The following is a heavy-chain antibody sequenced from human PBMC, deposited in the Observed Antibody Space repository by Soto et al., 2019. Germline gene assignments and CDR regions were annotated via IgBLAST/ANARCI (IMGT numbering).Heavy chain of an antibody. J-gene: IGHJ4*02. V-gene: IGHV3-30*18. CDR2: ISYDGSNK. CDR1: GFTFSSYG. CDR3: AKEQAILPKAPPSH. Sequence: QVQLVESGGGVVQPGRSLRLSCAASGFTFSSYGMHWVRQAPGKGLEWVAVISYDGSNKYYADSVKGRFTISRDNSKNTLYLQMNSLRAEETAVYYCAKEQAILPKAPPSHWGQGTLVTVSS.